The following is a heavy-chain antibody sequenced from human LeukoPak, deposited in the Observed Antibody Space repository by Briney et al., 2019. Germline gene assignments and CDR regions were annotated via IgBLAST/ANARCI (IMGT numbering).Heavy chain of an antibody. D-gene: IGHD6-13*01. CDR1: GFTFSNAW. J-gene: IGHJ4*02. Sequence: GGSLRLSCAASGFTFSNAWMTWVRQAPGKGLEWVSAISGSGGSTYYADSVKGRFTISRDNSKNTLYLQMNSLRAEDTAVYYCAKYRQQLVQFVDYWGQGTLVTVSS. CDR2: ISGSGGST. CDR3: AKYRQQLVQFVDY. V-gene: IGHV3-23*01.